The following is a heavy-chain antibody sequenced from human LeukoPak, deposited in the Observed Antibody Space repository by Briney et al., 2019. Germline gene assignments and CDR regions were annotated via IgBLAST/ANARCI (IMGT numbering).Heavy chain of an antibody. J-gene: IGHJ4*02. CDR1: GGSFSGYY. CDR3: ARNLGFDY. Sequence: PSETLSLTCAAYGGSFSGYYWSWIRQPPGKGLEWIGEINHSGSTNYNPSLKSRVTISVDTSKNQFSLKLSSVTAADTAVYYCARNLGFDYWGQGTLVTVSS. V-gene: IGHV4-34*01. CDR2: INHSGST.